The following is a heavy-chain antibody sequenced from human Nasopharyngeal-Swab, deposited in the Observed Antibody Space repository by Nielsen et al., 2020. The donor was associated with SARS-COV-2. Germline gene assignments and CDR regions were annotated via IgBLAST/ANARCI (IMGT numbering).Heavy chain of an antibody. Sequence: SVKVSCKASGGTFSSYAISWVRQAPGQGLEWMGGIIPILGIANYAQKFQGRATITADKSTSTAYMELSSLRSEDTAVYYCAREKAYCGGDCYHWFDPWGQGTLVTVSS. J-gene: IGHJ5*02. D-gene: IGHD2-21*02. CDR3: AREKAYCGGDCYHWFDP. V-gene: IGHV1-69*10. CDR2: IIPILGIA. CDR1: GGTFSSYA.